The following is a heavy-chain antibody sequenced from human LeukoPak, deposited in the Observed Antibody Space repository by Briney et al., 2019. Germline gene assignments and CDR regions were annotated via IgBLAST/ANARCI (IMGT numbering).Heavy chain of an antibody. V-gene: IGHV1-8*01. CDR1: GYTFTSYD. J-gene: IGHJ4*02. CDR3: ARSYYYDSGFDY. CDR2: MNPNSGNT. D-gene: IGHD3-22*01. Sequence: ASVKVSCKASGYTFTSYDINWVRQATGQGLEWMGWMNPNSGNTGYAQKFQGRVTMTRNTSISTAYMELSSLRSEDTAVCYCARSYYYDSGFDYWGQGTLVTVSS.